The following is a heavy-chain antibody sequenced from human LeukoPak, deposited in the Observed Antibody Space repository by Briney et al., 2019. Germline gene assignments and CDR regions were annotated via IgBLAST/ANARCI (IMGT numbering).Heavy chain of an antibody. CDR1: GYTFTSYG. CDR3: ARGYAVTVHYYYYGMDV. J-gene: IGHJ6*02. CDR2: ISAYNGNT. Sequence: ASVKVSCKASGYTFTSYGISWVRQAPGQGLEWMGWISAYNGNTNYAQKLQGRVTMTTDTSTSTAYMELRSLRSDDTAVYYCARGYAVTVHYYYYGMDVWGQGTTVTVSS. V-gene: IGHV1-18*01. D-gene: IGHD2-21*02.